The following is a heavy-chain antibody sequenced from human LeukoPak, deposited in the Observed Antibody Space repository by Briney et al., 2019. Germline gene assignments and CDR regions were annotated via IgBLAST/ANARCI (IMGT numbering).Heavy chain of an antibody. CDR3: AKDNSGYYDSSGYPDY. CDR1: GFTFSSYG. D-gene: IGHD3-22*01. CDR2: ISYDGSNK. V-gene: IGHV3-30*18. Sequence: PGRSLRLSCAASGFTFSSYGMHWVRQAPGKGLEWVAVISYDGSNKYYADSVKGRFTISRDNSKNTLYLQMNSLRAEDTAVYYCAKDNSGYYDSSGYPDYWGQGTLVTVSS. J-gene: IGHJ4*02.